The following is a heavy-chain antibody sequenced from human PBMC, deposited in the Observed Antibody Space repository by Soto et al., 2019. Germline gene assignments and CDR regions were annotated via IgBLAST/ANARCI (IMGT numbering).Heavy chain of an antibody. CDR2: ISGDGGST. Sequence: GGSLRLSCAASGFTFDDYAMHWVRQAPGKGLEWVSLISGDGGSTYYADSVKGRFTISRDNSKNSLYLQMNSLRTEDTALYYCAKDTVNGGYSYGLDYWGQGTLVTVSS. CDR1: GFTFDDYA. CDR3: AKDTVNGGYSYGLDY. V-gene: IGHV3-43*02. J-gene: IGHJ4*02. D-gene: IGHD5-18*01.